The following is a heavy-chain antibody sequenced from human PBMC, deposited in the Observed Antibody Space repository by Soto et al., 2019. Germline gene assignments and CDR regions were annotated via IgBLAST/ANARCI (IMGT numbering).Heavy chain of an antibody. V-gene: IGHV3-33*01. Sequence: GGSLRLSCAASGFTFSSYGMHWVRQAPGKGLEWVAVIWYDGSNKYYADSVKGRFTISRDNSKNTLYLQMNSLRAEDTAVYYCARGDRAYYYGSGSYYNDWGQGTLVTVSS. D-gene: IGHD3-10*01. CDR2: IWYDGSNK. CDR1: GFTFSSYG. CDR3: ARGDRAYYYGSGSYYND. J-gene: IGHJ4*02.